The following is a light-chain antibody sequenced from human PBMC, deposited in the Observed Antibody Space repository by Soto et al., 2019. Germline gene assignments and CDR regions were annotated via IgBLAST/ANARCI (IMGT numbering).Light chain of an antibody. CDR3: LQHNSYPRT. CDR2: LTY. Sequence: DIQMTQSPSSLSASVGDRVSITCRASQGIGNDLGWYQQKPGKAPKRLIYLTYSLQTGVPSRFSGSGSGTEFSLTISSLQPEDSATYFCLQHNSYPRTFGQGTKV. CDR1: QGIGND. V-gene: IGKV1-17*01. J-gene: IGKJ1*01.